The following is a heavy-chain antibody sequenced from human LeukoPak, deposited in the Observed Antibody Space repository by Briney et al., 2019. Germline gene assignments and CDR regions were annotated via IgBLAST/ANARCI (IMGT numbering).Heavy chain of an antibody. V-gene: IGHV4-59*08. Sequence: SETLSLTCSVSNGSISTYYWSWIRQPPGKPLEWIGYVYYTGGTNYNPSLKSRVTISVDTSKNQFSLKLTSVSAADTALYYCARHGWSGSWLFDPWGQGTHVIVSS. J-gene: IGHJ5*02. CDR3: ARHGWSGSWLFDP. CDR1: NGSISTYY. D-gene: IGHD6-13*01. CDR2: VYYTGGT.